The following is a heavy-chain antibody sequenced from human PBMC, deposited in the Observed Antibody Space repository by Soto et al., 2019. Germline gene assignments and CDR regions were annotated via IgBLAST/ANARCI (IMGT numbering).Heavy chain of an antibody. V-gene: IGHV1-46*01. J-gene: IGHJ4*02. CDR2: VNPSGGHT. Sequence: QVQLMQSGAEVKKPGASVKVSCKASGDTFTDYYIHWVRQAPGQGLEWMGTVNPSGGHTTYAQHFLGRVTMSRDTSTSTHYMELTSLSSDDSAIFFCARGRHGVVVTAALDYWGQGTLVTVSS. CDR3: ARGRHGVVVTAALDY. D-gene: IGHD2-21*02. CDR1: GDTFTDYY.